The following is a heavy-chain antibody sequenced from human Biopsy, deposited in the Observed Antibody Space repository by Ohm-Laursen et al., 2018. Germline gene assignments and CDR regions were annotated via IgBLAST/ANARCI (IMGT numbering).Heavy chain of an antibody. V-gene: IGHV1-69*06. Sequence: SSVKVSCKASGGTFTNHAVGWVRQAPGQGLERLGGNIPILGTGNYAQKFQDRVTVAADTSTSTATMELRSLRSDDTAVYYCATKLTGYFHHWGQGTLVIVSS. CDR3: ATKLTGYFHH. D-gene: IGHD3-9*01. CDR2: NIPILGTG. J-gene: IGHJ1*01. CDR1: GGTFTNHA.